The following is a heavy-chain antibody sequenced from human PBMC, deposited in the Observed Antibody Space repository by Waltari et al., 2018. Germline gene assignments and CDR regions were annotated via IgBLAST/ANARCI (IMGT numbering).Heavy chain of an antibody. CDR1: DGSFSGYF. Sequence: QVQLQQWGAGLLKPSETLSLTCAVYDGSFSGYFWSWIRQSPGTGLEWIGQINRDGSKTYNPALKSRVAMSVDTLKSQISLRLTSVTAADAAVYYCARVGDYHGSGRFGLDVWGQGTRVTVSS. J-gene: IGHJ6*02. D-gene: IGHD3-10*01. CDR2: INRDGSK. V-gene: IGHV4-34*01. CDR3: ARVGDYHGSGRFGLDV.